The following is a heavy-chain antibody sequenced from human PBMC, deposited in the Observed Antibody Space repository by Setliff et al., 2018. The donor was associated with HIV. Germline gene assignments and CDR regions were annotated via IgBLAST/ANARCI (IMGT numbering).Heavy chain of an antibody. J-gene: IGHJ4*02. CDR2: IRFDGSNK. V-gene: IGHV3-30*02. CDR3: ARVAAAAANLLYYFDY. CDR1: GFTFSTFG. Sequence: GSLRLSCAASGFTFSTFGLHWVRQAPGKVLEWVAFIRFDGSNKYYADYVKGRFTISRDNSKNTQYLQMNSLRAEDTAVYYCARVAAAAANLLYYFDYWGQGTLVTVSS. D-gene: IGHD6-13*01.